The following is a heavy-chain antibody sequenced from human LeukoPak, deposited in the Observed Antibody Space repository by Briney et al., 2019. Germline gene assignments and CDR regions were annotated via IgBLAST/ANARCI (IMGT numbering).Heavy chain of an antibody. CDR1: GFTFSNYA. J-gene: IGHJ3*02. D-gene: IGHD1-26*01. CDR2: ITGNGGNT. CDR3: ARVGSWDAFDI. V-gene: IGHV3-64*01. Sequence: PGGSLRLSCAASGFTFSNYAMHWVRQAPGKAPEYVSAITGNGGNTYYANSVKGRFTISRDNSKNTLHLQMGSLRAEDMAVYYCARVGSWDAFDIWGQGTMVTVSS.